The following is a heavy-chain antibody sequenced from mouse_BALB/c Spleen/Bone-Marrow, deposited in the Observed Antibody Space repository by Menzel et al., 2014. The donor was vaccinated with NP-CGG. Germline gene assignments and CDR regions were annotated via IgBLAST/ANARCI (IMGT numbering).Heavy chain of an antibody. CDR2: ILPGSGST. Sequence: VQLQQSGAELMKPGASVKISCKATGYTFSCYWIEWVKQRPGHGLEWIGEILPGSGSTNYNEKFKGKATFTADTSSNTAYMQLSSLTSEDSAVYYCAREDGLWYFDVWGAGTTVTVSS. D-gene: IGHD1-1*01. CDR1: GYTFSCYW. CDR3: AREDGLWYFDV. V-gene: IGHV1-9*01. J-gene: IGHJ1*01.